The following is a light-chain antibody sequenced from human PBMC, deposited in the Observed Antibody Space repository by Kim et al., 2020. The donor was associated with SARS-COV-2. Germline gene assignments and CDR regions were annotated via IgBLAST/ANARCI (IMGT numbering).Light chain of an antibody. CDR3: LLYYGGAWV. V-gene: IGLV7-43*01. J-gene: IGLJ3*02. Sequence: PGGTVTLTCASSTGAVTCGYYPNWFRQKPGQAPRALIYSISKKHSWTPARFSGALLGGKAALTLSGVQPEDEAEYYCLLYYGGAWVFGGGTQLTVL. CDR1: TGAVTCGYY. CDR2: SIS.